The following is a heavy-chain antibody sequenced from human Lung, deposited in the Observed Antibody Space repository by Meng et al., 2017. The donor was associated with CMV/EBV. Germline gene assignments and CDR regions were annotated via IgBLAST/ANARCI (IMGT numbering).Heavy chain of an antibody. J-gene: IGHJ6*02. CDR2: ISNDGSNK. CDR1: GFTFSSYT. CDR3: AKGSITGTTYYYYYGMDF. D-gene: IGHD1-7*01. Sequence: SXKISXAASGFTFSSYTMHWVRQAQGRGLEWVAVISNDGSNKYYADSVKGRCNISRDNSKNTLYQQMNSLRAEDTAGYYCAKGSITGTTYYYYYGMDFWGQGTXVTVSS. V-gene: IGHV3-30-3*01.